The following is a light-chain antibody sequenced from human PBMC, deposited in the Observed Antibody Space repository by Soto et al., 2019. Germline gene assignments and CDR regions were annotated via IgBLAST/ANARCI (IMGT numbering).Light chain of an antibody. CDR1: QSISNW. Sequence: DIQMTQSPSTLSASVGDRVTITCRASQSISNWLAWYQQKPGKAPNLLIYKASSLQSGLPARFTGNGSGTEFPLTISSLQPYDFAAYYCQSVVTFGGGTKVEIK. V-gene: IGKV1-5*03. J-gene: IGKJ4*01. CDR3: QSVVT. CDR2: KAS.